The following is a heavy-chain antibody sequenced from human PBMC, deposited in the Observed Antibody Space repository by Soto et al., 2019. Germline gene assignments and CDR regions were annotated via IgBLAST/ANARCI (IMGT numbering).Heavy chain of an antibody. CDR1: GFSFTGYY. Sequence: VASVKVSCKASGFSFTGYYIHWLRQVPGQGLEWMGWVNAHSGGTEYAQKFQGRVTLTRETSIATAFLTLTSLTSDDTALYYCAKDLTRQLAYWFWGPGTLVTVSS. D-gene: IGHD6-6*01. CDR2: VNAHSGGT. V-gene: IGHV1-2*02. J-gene: IGHJ4*01. CDR3: AKDLTRQLAYWF.